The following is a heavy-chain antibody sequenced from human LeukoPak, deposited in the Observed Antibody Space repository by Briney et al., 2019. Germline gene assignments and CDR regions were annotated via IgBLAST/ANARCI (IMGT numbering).Heavy chain of an antibody. J-gene: IGHJ4*02. CDR3: ARARYYYGSGSYDYFDY. CDR2: ISSSGSII. D-gene: IGHD3-10*01. V-gene: IGHV3-11*04. Sequence: PGGSLRLSCAASGFTFSDYYMSWIRQAPGKGLEWVSYISSSGSIIHYADSVKGRFTISRDNAKNSLYLQMNSLRAEDTAVYYCARARYYYGSGSYDYFDYWGQGTLVTVSS. CDR1: GFTFSDYY.